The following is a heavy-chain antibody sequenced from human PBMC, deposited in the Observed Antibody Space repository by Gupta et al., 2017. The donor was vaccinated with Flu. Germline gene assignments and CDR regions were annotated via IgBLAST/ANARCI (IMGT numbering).Heavy chain of an antibody. D-gene: IGHD2-2*03. Sequence: WVRQTAGKGLEWVAAISGTGSSEFYADSVKVLFSVSRDNSGNSLYLHLNTLRVDDTAIYYCAKGGRGYYERLGYYPSTFDYWGQVALVTVPS. J-gene: IGHJ4*02. V-gene: IGHV3-23*01. CDR2: ISGTGSSE. CDR3: AKGGRGYYERLGYYPSTFDY.